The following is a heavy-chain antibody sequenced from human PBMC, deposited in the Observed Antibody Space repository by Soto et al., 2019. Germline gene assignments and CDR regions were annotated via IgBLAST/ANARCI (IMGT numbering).Heavy chain of an antibody. Sequence: SVKVSCKASGGTFSSYAISWVRQAPGQGLEWMGGIIPIFGTANYAQKFQGRVTMTRDTSTSTVYMELSSLRSEDTAVYYCARDGNIVDPAPMDVWGKGTTVTVSS. J-gene: IGHJ6*04. CDR1: GGTFSSYA. CDR2: IIPIFGTA. CDR3: ARDGNIVDPAPMDV. D-gene: IGHD5-12*01. V-gene: IGHV1-69*05.